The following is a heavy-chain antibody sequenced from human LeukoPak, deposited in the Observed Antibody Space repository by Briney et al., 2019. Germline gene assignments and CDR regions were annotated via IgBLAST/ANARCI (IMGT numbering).Heavy chain of an antibody. CDR2: ISAYNGNT. V-gene: IGHV1-18*01. D-gene: IGHD2-2*01. CDR1: GYTFTSYG. CDR3: ARVPYCSSTSCYGILDY. Sequence: ASVKVSCKASGYTFTSYGISWVRQAPGQGLEWMGWISAYNGNTNYAQKLQGGVTMTTDTSTSTAYMELRSLRSDDTAVYYCARVPYCSSTSCYGILDYWGREPWSPSPQ. J-gene: IGHJ4*02.